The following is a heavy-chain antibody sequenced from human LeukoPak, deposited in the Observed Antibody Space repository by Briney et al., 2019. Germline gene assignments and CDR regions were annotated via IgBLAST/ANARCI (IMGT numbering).Heavy chain of an antibody. CDR1: GYTFTVYY. Sequence: ASVKVSCKASGYTFTVYYMHWVRQAPGQGLEWMGWINPNSGGTNFAQKFQGRVTMTRDTSISTAYMELSRLRSDDTAVYYCARASCSGTSCYPPDYWGQGTLVTVSS. V-gene: IGHV1-2*02. D-gene: IGHD2-15*01. CDR3: ARASCSGTSCYPPDY. CDR2: INPNSGGT. J-gene: IGHJ4*02.